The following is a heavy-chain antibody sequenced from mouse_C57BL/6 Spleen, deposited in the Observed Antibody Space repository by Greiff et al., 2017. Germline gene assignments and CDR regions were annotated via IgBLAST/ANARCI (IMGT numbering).Heavy chain of an antibody. V-gene: IGHV1-15*01. CDR2: IDPETGGT. J-gene: IGHJ4*01. CDR3: TRWGSAYYAMDY. CDR1: GYTFTDYE. Sequence: QVQLQQSGAELVRPGASVTLSCKASGYTFTDYEMHWVKQTPVHGLEWIGAIDPETGGTAYNQKFKGKAILTADKSSSTAYMELRSLTSEDSAVYYCTRWGSAYYAMDYWGQGTSVTVSS. D-gene: IGHD6-1*01.